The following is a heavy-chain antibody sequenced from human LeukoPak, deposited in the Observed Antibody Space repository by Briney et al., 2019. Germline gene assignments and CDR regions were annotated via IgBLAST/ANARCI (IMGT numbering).Heavy chain of an antibody. CDR3: AKDQRYGSGSYYNDYFDY. Sequence: GGSLRLSCAASGFTFSSYAMSWVRQAPGKGLEWFSAISGSGGSTYYADSVKGRFTISRDNSKNTLYLQMNSLRAEDTAVYYCAKDQRYGSGSYYNDYFDYWGQGTLVTVSS. CDR1: GFTFSSYA. J-gene: IGHJ4*02. D-gene: IGHD3-10*01. V-gene: IGHV3-23*01. CDR2: ISGSGGST.